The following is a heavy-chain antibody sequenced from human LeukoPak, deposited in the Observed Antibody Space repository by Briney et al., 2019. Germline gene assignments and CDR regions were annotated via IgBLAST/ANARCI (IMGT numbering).Heavy chain of an antibody. Sequence: GGSLRLSCAASGFTFSGYSMTWARQAPGKGLEWVSTVTSSGGSSYYADSVKGRFTNSRDNSMNTLYLQMNSLRAEDTAVYYCAKLSFYFDFWGQGTLVTVSS. J-gene: IGHJ4*02. CDR3: AKLSFYFDF. CDR2: VTSSGGSS. V-gene: IGHV3-23*01. CDR1: GFTFSGYS.